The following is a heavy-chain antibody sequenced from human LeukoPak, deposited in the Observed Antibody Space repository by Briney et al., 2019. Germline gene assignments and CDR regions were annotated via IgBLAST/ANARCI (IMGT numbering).Heavy chain of an antibody. J-gene: IGHJ4*02. D-gene: IGHD3-22*01. CDR1: VGTFSSYA. Sequence: SVKVSCKASVGTFSSYAISWVRQAPGQGLEWMGGIIPIFGTANYAQKFQGRVTITADESTSTAYMELSSLRSEDTAVYYCARDADYYDSSGYYRGYYFDYWGQGTLVTVSS. V-gene: IGHV1-69*13. CDR2: IIPIFGTA. CDR3: ARDADYYDSSGYYRGYYFDY.